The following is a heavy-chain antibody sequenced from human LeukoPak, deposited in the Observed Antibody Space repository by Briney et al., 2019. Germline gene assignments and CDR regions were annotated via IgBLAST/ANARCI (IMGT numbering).Heavy chain of an antibody. CDR2: INPSGGST. V-gene: IGHV1-46*01. CDR3: ARDLSGSNYYASGSYAD. CDR1: GYTFTSYY. J-gene: IGHJ4*02. Sequence: GSVKVSCKASGYTFTSYYMHWVRQAPGQGLEWMGIINPSGGSTSYAQKFQGRVTMARDTSTSTVYMELTSLRSEDTAVYYCARDLSGSNYYASGSYADWGQGTLVTVSS. D-gene: IGHD3-10*01.